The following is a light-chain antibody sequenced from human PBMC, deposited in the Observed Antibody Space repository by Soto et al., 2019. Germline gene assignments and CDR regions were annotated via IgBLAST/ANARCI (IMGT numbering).Light chain of an antibody. J-gene: IGLJ3*02. CDR1: DNDVGGYDF. CDR2: QVT. V-gene: IGLV2-14*01. Sequence: QSALTQRASVSGSPGQSITISCTGTDNDVGGYDFVSWYQQHPGRAPKLLIHQVTIRLSGISSRFSGSKSGNTASLTITGLQPEDEAMYFCCSHSTSTAWVFGGGTKLTVL. CDR3: CSHSTSTAWV.